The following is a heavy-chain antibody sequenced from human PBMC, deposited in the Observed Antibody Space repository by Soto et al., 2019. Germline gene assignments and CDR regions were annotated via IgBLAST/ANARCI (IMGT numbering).Heavy chain of an antibody. CDR3: ARERGGYGLFDS. J-gene: IGHJ4*02. Sequence: SETLSLTCTVSGGSISNAAYSWSWIRQPPGKGLEWIGYIYPSGMPFYNPSLRSRVTISIDRSNDQFSLNLKSVTAADTAVYYCARERGGYGLFDSWGRGTLVTVSS. CDR2: IYPSGMP. CDR1: GGSISNAAYS. V-gene: IGHV4-30-2*01. D-gene: IGHD5-18*01.